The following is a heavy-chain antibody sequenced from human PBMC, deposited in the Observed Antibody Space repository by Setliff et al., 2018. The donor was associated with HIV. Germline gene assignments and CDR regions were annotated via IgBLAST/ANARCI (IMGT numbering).Heavy chain of an antibody. D-gene: IGHD2-2*01. J-gene: IGHJ3*02. V-gene: IGHV3-53*01. CDR3: ATALYCSSTSCYIAFDI. Sequence: GGSLRLSCAASGLTVSSNYMSWVRQAPGKGLEWVSVIYTGTGTYYADSVKGRSTISRDNSGDTLYLHINSLRAEDTAVYYCATALYCSSTSCYIAFDIWGQGTMVTVSS. CDR1: GLTVSSNY. CDR2: IYTGTGT.